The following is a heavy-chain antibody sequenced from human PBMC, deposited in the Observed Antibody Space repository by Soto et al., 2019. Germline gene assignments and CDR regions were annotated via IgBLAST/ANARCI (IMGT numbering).Heavy chain of an antibody. CDR1: GFTFSSYW. V-gene: IGHV3-7*01. CDR3: AKKGSNFVVLGAAHSLYIDI. D-gene: IGHD2-15*01. CDR2: IKQDGSEK. Sequence: GGSLRLSCAASGFTFSSYWMSWVRQAPGKGLEWVANIKQDGSEKYYVDSVKGRFTISRDNAKNTLYLQMNSLRAEDTAVYYCAKKGSNFVVLGAAHSLYIDIWGQGTMVTVSS. J-gene: IGHJ3*02.